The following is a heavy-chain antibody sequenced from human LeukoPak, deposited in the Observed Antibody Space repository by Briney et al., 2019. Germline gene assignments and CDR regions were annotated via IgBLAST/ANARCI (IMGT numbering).Heavy chain of an antibody. CDR1: GYTFTSYG. V-gene: IGHV1-18*01. D-gene: IGHD1-14*01. CDR3: ARPELLRLADGAFDI. J-gene: IGHJ3*02. CDR2: ISAYNGNT. Sequence: ASVKVFCKASGYTFTSYGISWVRQAPGQGLEWMGWISAYNGNTNYAQKLQGRVTMTTDTSTSTAYMELRSLRSDDTAVYYCARPELLRLADGAFDIWGQGTMVTVSS.